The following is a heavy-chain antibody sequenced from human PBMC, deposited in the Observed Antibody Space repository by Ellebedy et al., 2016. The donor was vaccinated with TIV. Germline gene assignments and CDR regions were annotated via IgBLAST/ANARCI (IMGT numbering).Heavy chain of an antibody. CDR2: ITNTGAYT. Sequence: GESLKISCAASGFTFSDSYMSWMRQAPGKGLEWVSYITNTGAYTNYADSVKGRFTISRDNAKNTLYLQMNSLRAEDTAVYYCARDNITMVRGVIDYYGMDVWGQGTTVTVSS. CDR1: GFTFSDSY. D-gene: IGHD3-10*01. J-gene: IGHJ6*02. CDR3: ARDNITMVRGVIDYYGMDV. V-gene: IGHV3-11*06.